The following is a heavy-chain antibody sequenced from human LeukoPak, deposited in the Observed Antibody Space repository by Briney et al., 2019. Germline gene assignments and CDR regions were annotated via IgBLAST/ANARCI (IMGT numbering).Heavy chain of an antibody. D-gene: IGHD3-22*01. J-gene: IGHJ4*02. CDR3: AREFPPVVKYRFDH. Sequence: PGRSLRLSCAASGFTFSSFGMHWVRQAPGKGLEWVAVIWYDGSNRYYADSVKGRFTISRDNSKSTLYLQMSSLSAEDTAVYYCAREFPPVVKYRFDHWGQGTLVTVSA. CDR2: IWYDGSNR. CDR1: GFTFSSFG. V-gene: IGHV3-33*01.